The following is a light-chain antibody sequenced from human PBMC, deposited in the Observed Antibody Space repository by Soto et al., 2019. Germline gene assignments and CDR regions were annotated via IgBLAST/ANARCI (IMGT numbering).Light chain of an antibody. Sequence: QTVVTQEPSLTVSPGGTVTLTCGSSTGDVTSGHYPCWFQQKPGQAPRTLIYDASNKHSWTPARFSGSLLGGKAALTLSGAQPEDEADYYCLLTYPGVRIFGGGTQLTVL. CDR2: DAS. J-gene: IGLJ2*01. V-gene: IGLV7-46*01. CDR3: LLTYPGVRI. CDR1: TGDVTSGHY.